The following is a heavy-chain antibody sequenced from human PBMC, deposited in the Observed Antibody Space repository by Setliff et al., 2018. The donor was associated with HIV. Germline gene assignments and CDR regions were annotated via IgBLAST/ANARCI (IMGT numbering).Heavy chain of an antibody. J-gene: IGHJ5*02. Sequence: ASVKVSCKASGYTFTSYYMHWVRQAPGQGLEWMGIINPSSGSTSYAQKFQGRVTMTRDTSTSTVHMELGSLRSEDTAVYYCARDRTARSWFDPWGQGTLVTVSS. CDR2: INPSSGST. D-gene: IGHD6-25*01. V-gene: IGHV1-46*01. CDR1: GYTFTSYY. CDR3: ARDRTARSWFDP.